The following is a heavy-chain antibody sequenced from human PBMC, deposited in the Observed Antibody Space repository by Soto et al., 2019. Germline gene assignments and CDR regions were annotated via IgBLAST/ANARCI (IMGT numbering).Heavy chain of an antibody. Sequence: EVPLVESGGDLVQPGESLRLSCAASGFTFSSYWMHWVRQAPGKGLVWVSRINSDGSSTSYADSVKGRFTISRDNANNTLYLQMNSLRAEDTAVYYCARVKGQWLIAFDIWGQGTMVTVSS. CDR1: GFTFSSYW. CDR2: INSDGSST. V-gene: IGHV3-74*01. D-gene: IGHD6-19*01. CDR3: ARVKGQWLIAFDI. J-gene: IGHJ3*02.